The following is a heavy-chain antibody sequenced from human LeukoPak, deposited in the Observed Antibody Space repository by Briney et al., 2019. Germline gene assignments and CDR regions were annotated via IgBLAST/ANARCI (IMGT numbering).Heavy chain of an antibody. D-gene: IGHD3-10*01. Sequence: PSETLSLTCTVSGGSISSSSYYWGWIRQPPGKGLEWIGNIYYSGSTYYNPSLKSRVTISVDTSKNQFSLKLSSVTAADTAVYYCARRSGSYYSHFDYWGQGTLVTVSS. CDR1: GGSISSSSYY. CDR2: IYYSGST. J-gene: IGHJ4*02. CDR3: ARRSGSYYSHFDY. V-gene: IGHV4-39*01.